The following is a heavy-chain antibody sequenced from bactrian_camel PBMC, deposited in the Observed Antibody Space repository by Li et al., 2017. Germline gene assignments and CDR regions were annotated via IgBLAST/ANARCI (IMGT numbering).Heavy chain of an antibody. D-gene: IGHD6*01. CDR2: IDSDGET. Sequence: HVQLVESGGGSVQAGGSLRLSCAASGYTYNRNCMAWIRQVSGKEREGVASIDSDGETTYADSVKGRFTISRDNAKNTLYLQMNSLTPEDTAMYYCAATPWGCGAYASWASTGRYNSWGQGTQVTVS. J-gene: IGHJ4*01. CDR1: GYTYNRNC. CDR3: AATPWGCGAYASWASTGRYNS. V-gene: IGHV3S6*01.